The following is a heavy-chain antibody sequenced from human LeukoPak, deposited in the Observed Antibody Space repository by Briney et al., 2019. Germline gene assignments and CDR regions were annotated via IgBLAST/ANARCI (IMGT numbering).Heavy chain of an antibody. D-gene: IGHD1-26*01. V-gene: IGHV1-18*01. CDR3: AREKGSGLPFND. J-gene: IGHJ4*02. CDR2: ISAYNGNT. Sequence: GASVKVSCKASGYTFTSYSINWVRQAPGQGLEWMGWISAYNGNTNYAQKLQGRVTMTTDTSTSTAYMELRSLRYDDTAVYYCAREKGSGLPFNDWGQGTLVTVSS. CDR1: GYTFTSYS.